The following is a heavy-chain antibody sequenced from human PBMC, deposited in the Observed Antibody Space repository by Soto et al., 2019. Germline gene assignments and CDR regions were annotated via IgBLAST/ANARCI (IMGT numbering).Heavy chain of an antibody. CDR3: EGILVLSGTCPSSATDY. J-gene: IGHJ4*02. V-gene: IGHV4-61*01. CDR2: IYYSGST. Sequence: SETLSLTCTVSGGSVSSGSYYWSWIRQPPGKGLEWIGYIYYSGSTNYNPSLKSRVTISVDTSKNQFSLKLSSVTAADTAVYYSEGILVLSGTCPSSATDYWGQGTLVTVSS. CDR1: GGSVSSGSYY. D-gene: IGHD2-15*01.